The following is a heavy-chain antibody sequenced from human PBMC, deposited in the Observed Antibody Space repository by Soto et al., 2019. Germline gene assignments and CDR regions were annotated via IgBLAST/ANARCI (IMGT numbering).Heavy chain of an antibody. Sequence: QVHLVQSGAEVKKPGASVRVSCKASGYTFSNYGISWVRQAPGQGLEWRAWISAYSGKTNYAQSLQVRVTMTTDTSTNTAYRELRSLTSDDAAVYYCARTGALRLDSWGQGTLVTVSS. CDR1: GYTFSNYG. J-gene: IGHJ4*02. V-gene: IGHV1-18*01. CDR2: ISAYSGKT. CDR3: ARTGALRLDS. D-gene: IGHD3-10*01.